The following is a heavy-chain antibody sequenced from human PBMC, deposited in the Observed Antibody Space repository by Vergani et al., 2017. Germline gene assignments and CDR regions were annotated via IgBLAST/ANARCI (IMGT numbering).Heavy chain of an antibody. CDR1: GGSISSHY. CDR3: ARVLGYSSSWYNWFDP. D-gene: IGHD6-13*01. Sequence: QVQLQESGPGLVKPSETLSLTCTVSGGSISSHYWSWIRQPPGKGLEWIGYIYYSGSTNYNPSLKSRVTISVDTAKNQFSLTLSSVTAADTAVYYCARVLGYSSSWYNWFDPWGQGTLVTVSS. CDR2: IYYSGST. J-gene: IGHJ5*02. V-gene: IGHV4-59*11.